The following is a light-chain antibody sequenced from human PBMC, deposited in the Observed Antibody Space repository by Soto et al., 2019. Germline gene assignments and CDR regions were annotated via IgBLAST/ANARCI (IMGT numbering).Light chain of an antibody. Sequence: QSALTQPRSVSGSPGQSVTISCTGTSCDVGGYNYVSWYQQYPGKAPKFMIYDVNKRPSGVPDRFSGSKSGNTASLTISGLQAEDEADYYCCSYTGSYTWVFGGGTKVTVL. V-gene: IGLV2-11*01. CDR1: SCDVGGYNY. J-gene: IGLJ3*02. CDR3: CSYTGSYTWV. CDR2: DVN.